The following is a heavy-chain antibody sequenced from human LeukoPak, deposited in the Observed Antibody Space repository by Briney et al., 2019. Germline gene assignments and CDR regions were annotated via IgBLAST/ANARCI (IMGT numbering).Heavy chain of an antibody. Sequence: PGGSLRLSCAASGFTFSTYTMAWVRQAPGGGPEWVSGIGGDGGGGTYYADSVRGRFAISRDNSKSTLYLQMNSLRAEDTAVYYCAKDPLNTLMVSPTFDYWGQGTLVTVSS. CDR3: AKDPLNTLMVSPTFDY. D-gene: IGHD5-18*01. CDR2: IGGDGGGGT. CDR1: GFTFSTYT. V-gene: IGHV3-23*01. J-gene: IGHJ4*02.